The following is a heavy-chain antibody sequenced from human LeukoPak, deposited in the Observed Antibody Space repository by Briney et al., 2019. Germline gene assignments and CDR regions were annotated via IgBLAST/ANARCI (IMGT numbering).Heavy chain of an antibody. J-gene: IGHJ4*02. CDR2: IIPIFGTA. CDR3: ARATGPGSWLIDY. V-gene: IGHV1-69*05. D-gene: IGHD3-10*01. CDR1: GGTFSSYA. Sequence: SVKVSCKASGGTFSSYAISWVRQAPGQGLEWMGGIIPIFGTANYAQKFQGRVTITTDESTSTAYMELSSLRSEDTAVYYCARATGPGSWLIDYWGQGTLVTVSS.